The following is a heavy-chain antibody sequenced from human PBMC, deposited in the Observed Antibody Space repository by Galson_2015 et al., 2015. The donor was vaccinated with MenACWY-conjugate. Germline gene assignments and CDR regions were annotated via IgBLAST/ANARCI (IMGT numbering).Heavy chain of an antibody. Sequence: SLRLSCAASGFSFSGSWMSWVRQAPGKGLEWVANIQQAASEKYYVDSVKGRFAISRDNAKTSLYLQMNSLGAEDTAVYYCARGPRYGAFDIWGQGTMVTVSS. CDR1: GFSFSGSW. CDR2: IQQAASEK. D-gene: IGHD4-17*01. V-gene: IGHV3-7*03. CDR3: ARGPRYGAFDI. J-gene: IGHJ3*02.